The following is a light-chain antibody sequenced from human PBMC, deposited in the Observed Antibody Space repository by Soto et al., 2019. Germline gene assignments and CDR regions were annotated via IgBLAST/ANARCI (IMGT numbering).Light chain of an antibody. CDR3: QKYNRAPLT. V-gene: IGKV1-27*01. CDR1: QGINIY. J-gene: IGKJ4*01. CDR2: TAS. Sequence: DIQMTQSPSTLSASVGDRVTITCRASQGINIYLAWYQQTPGKVPKLLIYTASTLQSGVPSRFSGSGSGTDFTLTISSLQPEAVATYYCQKYNRAPLTFGGGTKVDIK.